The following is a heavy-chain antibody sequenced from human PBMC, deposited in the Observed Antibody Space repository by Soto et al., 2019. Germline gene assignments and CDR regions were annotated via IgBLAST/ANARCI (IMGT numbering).Heavy chain of an antibody. D-gene: IGHD3-3*01. CDR3: ARGRKYYDFWSGYSHPRYYFNY. CDR2: INHSGRT. J-gene: IGHJ4*02. CDR1: GGSFSGYC. V-gene: IGHV4-34*01. Sequence: SETLSLTCAVYGGSFSGYCWSWIRPPPGKGLEWIGEINHSGRTNYNPSLKSRVTISVDTSKSQFSLKLSSVTAADTAVYYCARGRKYYDFWSGYSHPRYYFNYWGQGTRVTVSA.